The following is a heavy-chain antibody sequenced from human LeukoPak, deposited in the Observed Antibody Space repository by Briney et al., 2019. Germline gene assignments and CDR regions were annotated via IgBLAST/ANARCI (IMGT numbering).Heavy chain of an antibody. D-gene: IGHD4-23*01. CDR2: IRSKTDGGTT. J-gene: IGHJ4*02. Sequence: GGSLRLSCAASGFTFSNAWMNWVRQAPGKGLEWVGRIRSKTDGGTTDYAAPVEGRFTISRDNSKNTLYLQMNSLRAEDTAVYYCASFYGGNFDFDYWGQGTLVTVSS. V-gene: IGHV3-15*01. CDR3: ASFYGGNFDFDY. CDR1: GFTFSNAW.